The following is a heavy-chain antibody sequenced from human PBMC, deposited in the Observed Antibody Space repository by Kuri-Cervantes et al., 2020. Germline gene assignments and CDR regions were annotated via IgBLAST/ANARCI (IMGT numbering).Heavy chain of an antibody. CDR3: ARRMGTYYGMDV. CDR1: GGSISSSSYY. D-gene: IGHD2-8*01. J-gene: IGHJ6*02. V-gene: IGHV4-39*07. CDR2: IYYSGST. Sequence: SETLSLTCTVSGGSISSSSYYWGWIRQPPGKGLEWIGSIYYSGSTYHSPSLKSRVTMSVDTSKNQFSLRLSSVTAADTALYYCARRMGTYYGMDVWGQGTTVTVSS.